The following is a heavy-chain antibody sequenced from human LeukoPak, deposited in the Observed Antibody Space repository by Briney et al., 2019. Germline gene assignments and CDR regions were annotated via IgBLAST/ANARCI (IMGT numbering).Heavy chain of an antibody. CDR3: ARQLSDDFWSGYRSLYFDY. CDR1: GGSISSSSYY. Sequence: SETLSLTCTVSGGSISSSSYYWGWIRQPPGKGLEWIGSIYYSGSTYYNPSLKSRVTISVDTSKNQFSLKLSSVTAADTAVYYCARQLSDDFWSGYRSLYFDYWGQGTLVTVSS. V-gene: IGHV4-39*01. CDR2: IYYSGST. D-gene: IGHD3-3*01. J-gene: IGHJ4*02.